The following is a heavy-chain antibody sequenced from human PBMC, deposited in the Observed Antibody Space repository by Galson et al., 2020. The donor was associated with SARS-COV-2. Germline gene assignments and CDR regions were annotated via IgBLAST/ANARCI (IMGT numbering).Heavy chain of an antibody. CDR3: ARGDMGNDYFDY. Sequence: SCAASGFTFSSYWMHWVRQAPGKGLVWVSRIYSEGSSTSYADSVKGRFTISGHNAKNTLYLQMNSLRAEDTAVYYCARGDMGNDYFDYWGQGTLVTVSS. D-gene: IGHD7-27*01. J-gene: IGHJ4*02. V-gene: IGHV3-74*01. CDR2: IYSEGSST. CDR1: GFTFSSYW.